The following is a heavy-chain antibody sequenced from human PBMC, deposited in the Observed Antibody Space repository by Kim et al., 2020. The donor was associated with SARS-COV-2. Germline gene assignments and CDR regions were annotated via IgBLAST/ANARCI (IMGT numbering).Heavy chain of an antibody. V-gene: IGHV1-69*13. D-gene: IGHD3-22*01. CDR2: IIPIFGTA. CDR3: ARDRRYYYDSSGTLAYRSGMDV. CDR1: GGTFSSYA. J-gene: IGHJ6*02. Sequence: SVKVSCKASGGTFSSYAISWVRQAPGQGLEWMGGIIPIFGTANYAQKFQGRVTITADESTSTAYMELSSLRSEDTAVYYCARDRRYYYDSSGTLAYRSGMDVWGQGTTVTVSS.